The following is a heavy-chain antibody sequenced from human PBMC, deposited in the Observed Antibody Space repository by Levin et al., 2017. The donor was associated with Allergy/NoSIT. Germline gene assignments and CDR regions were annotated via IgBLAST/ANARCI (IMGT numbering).Heavy chain of an antibody. CDR2: MNPNSGNT. Sequence: ASVKVSCKASGYTFTSYDINWVRQATGQGLEWMGWMNPNSGNTGYAQKFQGRVTMTRNTSISTAYMELSSLRSEDTAVYYCAILRGGQQLIRDDAFDIWGQGTMVTVSS. D-gene: IGHD1-1*01. CDR3: AILRGGQQLIRDDAFDI. CDR1: GYTFTSYD. J-gene: IGHJ3*02. V-gene: IGHV1-8*01.